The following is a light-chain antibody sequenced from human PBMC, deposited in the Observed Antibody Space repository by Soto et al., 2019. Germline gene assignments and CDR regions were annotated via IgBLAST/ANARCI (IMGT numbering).Light chain of an antibody. CDR1: QSINNY. CDR2: LAS. CDR3: QESSSSLT. Sequence: DIQMTQSPSSLSSSVADRFTITCRASQSINNYLSWYQQKPGKAPKSLIFLASTLQSGVPSRFSGSGSGTDFTLTISSLQPEDFATYYCQESSSSLTFGQGTRLEI. J-gene: IGKJ5*01. V-gene: IGKV1-39*01.